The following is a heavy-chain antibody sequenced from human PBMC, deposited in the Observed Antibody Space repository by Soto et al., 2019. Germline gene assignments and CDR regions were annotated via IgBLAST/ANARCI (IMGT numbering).Heavy chain of an antibody. J-gene: IGHJ5*02. CDR1: GFTFSTHA. D-gene: IGHD6-13*01. CDR3: AREQTGITTAAGGSIDR. Sequence: QVQLVESGGGVVQPGRSLRLSCAASGFTFSTHAMHWVRQAPGKGLECVACVSFDGSNKYYADSVKGRFTLSRDNSKNTLYLQMIGMTPEDTAFYYCAREQTGITTAAGGSIDRWGQRTLVTVS. CDR2: VSFDGSNK. V-gene: IGHV3-30-3*01.